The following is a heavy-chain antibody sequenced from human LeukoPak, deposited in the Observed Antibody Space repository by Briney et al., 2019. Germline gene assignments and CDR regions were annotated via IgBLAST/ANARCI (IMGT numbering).Heavy chain of an antibody. D-gene: IGHD2-21*02. Sequence: GGSLRLSCAASGFPFSSYAMSWVRQAPGKGLEWVSAISGSGGSTYYADSVKGRFTISRDNSKNTLYLQMNSLRAEDTAVYYCAKKYCGGDCYSPYYYYGMDVWGQGTTVTVSS. CDR3: AKKYCGGDCYSPYYYYGMDV. CDR1: GFPFSSYA. V-gene: IGHV3-23*01. J-gene: IGHJ6*02. CDR2: ISGSGGST.